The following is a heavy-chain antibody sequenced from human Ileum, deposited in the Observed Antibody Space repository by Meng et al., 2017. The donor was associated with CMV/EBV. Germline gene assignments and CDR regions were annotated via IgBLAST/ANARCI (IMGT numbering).Heavy chain of an antibody. CDR1: GFTFSTYA. D-gene: IGHD2-2*02. CDR2: ISTDTDYI. V-gene: IGHV3-21*01. Sequence: SCAASGFTFSTYAMNWVRQAPGQGLEWVSSISTDTDYIYYADSVKGRFAMSRDDAKSSIYLQMDSLRAGDTAVYFCARGPIVETPSSIPVWFDPWGQGTLVTVSS. CDR3: ARGPIVETPSSIPVWFDP. J-gene: IGHJ5*02.